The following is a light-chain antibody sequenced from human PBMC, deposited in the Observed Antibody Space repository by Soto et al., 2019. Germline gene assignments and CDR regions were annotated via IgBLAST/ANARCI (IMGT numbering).Light chain of an antibody. CDR1: QSVSSY. CDR3: QQRSNWPRMYT. V-gene: IGKV3-11*01. J-gene: IGKJ2*01. CDR2: DAS. Sequence: EIVLTQSPATLSLSPGERATLSCRASQSVSSYLAWYQQKPGQAPRLLIYDASNRATGIPARFSGSGCGTDFTLTISSLEPEDFAVYYCQQRSNWPRMYTFGQGTKREIK.